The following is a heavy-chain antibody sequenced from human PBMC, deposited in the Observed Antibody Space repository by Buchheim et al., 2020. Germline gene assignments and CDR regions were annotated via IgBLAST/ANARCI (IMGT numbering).Heavy chain of an antibody. V-gene: IGHV4-39*01. Sequence: QLQLQESGPGLVKPSETLSLTCTVSGGSISSSNRFWGWIRQSPGKGLEWIGSVHYGRSTYYNPSLQSRVTVSVDTSNNQFSLKLSSVSAADTAIYYCSRRGMTVVDYWGQGTL. CDR2: VHYGRST. CDR3: SRRGMTVVDY. CDR1: GGSISSSNRF. J-gene: IGHJ4*02. D-gene: IGHD2-21*02.